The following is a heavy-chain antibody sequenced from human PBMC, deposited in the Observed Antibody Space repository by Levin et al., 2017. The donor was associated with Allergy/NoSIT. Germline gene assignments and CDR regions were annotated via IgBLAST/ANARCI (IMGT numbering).Heavy chain of an antibody. CDR2: THYSGST. J-gene: IGHJ5*02. D-gene: IGHD7-27*01. CDR1: GDSSSDYF. Sequence: SQTLSLTCTVSGDSSSDYFLTWIRQPPGKGLEWIGFTHYSGSTNYNPSLKSRVTMSVDTSKNQFSLNLSSVTAADPALYYFSRGVSGEPFIPWRPRTLVTVSS. V-gene: IGHV4-59*01. CDR3: SRGVSGEPFIP.